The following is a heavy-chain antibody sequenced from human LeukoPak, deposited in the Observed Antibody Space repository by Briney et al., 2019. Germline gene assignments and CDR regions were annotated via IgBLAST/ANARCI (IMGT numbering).Heavy chain of an antibody. D-gene: IGHD6-19*01. V-gene: IGHV1-18*01. Sequence: ASVKDSCKASGYTFTSYGISWVRQAPGQGLEWMGWISAYNGNTNYAQKLQGRVTMTTDTSTSTAYMELRSLRSDDTAVYYCAREEQWLALTPFDYWGQGTLVTVSS. CDR3: AREEQWLALTPFDY. CDR1: GYTFTSYG. CDR2: ISAYNGNT. J-gene: IGHJ4*02.